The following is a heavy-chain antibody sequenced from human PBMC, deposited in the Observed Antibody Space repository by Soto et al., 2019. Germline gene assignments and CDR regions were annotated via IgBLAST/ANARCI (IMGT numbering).Heavy chain of an antibody. V-gene: IGHV6-1*01. J-gene: IGHJ4*02. CDR2: TYYRSKWYN. CDR3: ARDLFYPLFPFSSQFDY. CDR1: GDSVSSNSAA. Sequence: QSQTLSLTCAISGDSVSSNSAAWNWIRQSPSRGLEWLGRTYYRSKWYNDYAVSVKSRIPINPDTSKNQFSLQLNSVTPEDTAVYYCARDLFYPLFPFSSQFDYWGQGTLVTVSS. D-gene: IGHD3-9*01.